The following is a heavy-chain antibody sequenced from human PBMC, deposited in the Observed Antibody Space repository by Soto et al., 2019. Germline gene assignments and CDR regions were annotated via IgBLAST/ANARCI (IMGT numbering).Heavy chain of an antibody. J-gene: IGHJ3*01. Sequence: GGSLRLSCAASGFTLSSFEMAWVRQSPGKGLEWVSYISSSGGTIYYADSAKGRFTVSRDNAKNSMYLQITSLRAEDTAIYYCARDPIVVSGYGSEEDAFDLWGQGTLVTVSS. D-gene: IGHD3-3*01. CDR1: GFTLSSFE. V-gene: IGHV3-48*03. CDR2: ISSSGGTI. CDR3: ARDPIVVSGYGSEEDAFDL.